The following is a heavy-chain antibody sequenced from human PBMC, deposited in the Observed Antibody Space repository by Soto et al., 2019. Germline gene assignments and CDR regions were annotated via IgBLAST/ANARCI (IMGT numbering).Heavy chain of an antibody. CDR1: GGSISSYY. D-gene: IGHD5-12*01. CDR2: IYYSGST. J-gene: IGHJ4*02. Sequence: QVQLQESGPGLVKPSETLSLMCTVSGGSISSYYWSWIRQPPGKGLEWIGYIYYSGSTNYNPSLKSRLTISVDPSKNQFSLKLSSVTAADTAVYYCARERRDGYKHYFDYWGQGTLVTVSS. CDR3: ARERRDGYKHYFDY. V-gene: IGHV4-59*01.